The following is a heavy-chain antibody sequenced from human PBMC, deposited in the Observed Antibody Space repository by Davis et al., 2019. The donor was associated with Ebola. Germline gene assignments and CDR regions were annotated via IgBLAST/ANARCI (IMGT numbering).Heavy chain of an antibody. D-gene: IGHD3-10*01. J-gene: IGHJ6*02. CDR2: ISYDGSNK. CDR3: ARASGRGIIWFGEYYYYGMDV. V-gene: IGHV3-30-3*01. CDR1: GFTFSSYA. Sequence: GESLKISCAASGFTFSSYAMHWVRQAPGKGLEWVAVISYDGSNKYYADSVKGRFTISRDNSKNTLYLQMNSLRAEDTAVYYCARASGRGIIWFGEYYYYGMDVWGQGTTVTVSS.